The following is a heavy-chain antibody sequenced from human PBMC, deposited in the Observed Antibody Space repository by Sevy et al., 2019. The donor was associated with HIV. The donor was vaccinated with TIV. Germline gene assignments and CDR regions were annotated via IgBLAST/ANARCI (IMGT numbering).Heavy chain of an antibody. V-gene: IGHV7-4-1*02. Sequence: ASVKVSCKASGYTFTSYAMNWVRQAPGQGLEWMGWINTNTGNPTYAQGFTGRFVFSLDTSVSTAYLQISSLKAEDTAVYYSAREGRIAARPTIDYWGQGTLVTVSS. D-gene: IGHD6-6*01. J-gene: IGHJ4*02. CDR1: GYTFTSYA. CDR3: AREGRIAARPTIDY. CDR2: INTNTGNP.